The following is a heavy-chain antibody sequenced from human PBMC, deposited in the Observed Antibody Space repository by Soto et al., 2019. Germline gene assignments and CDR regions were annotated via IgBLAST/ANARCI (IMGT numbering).Heavy chain of an antibody. CDR3: AKEAEMSVGYGMDV. D-gene: IGHD3-10*01. CDR2: ISGSGSSV. V-gene: IGHV3-23*04. CDR1: GFIFGNYA. J-gene: IGHJ6*02. Sequence: EVQLVESGGGLVQPGGSLRLSCAASGFIFGNYALSWVRQAPGKGLEWLSLISGSGSSVYFADSVYGRFTISRDNSKNTLYLHMNSMRADDTAVYYCAKEAEMSVGYGMDVWGQATTVTVS.